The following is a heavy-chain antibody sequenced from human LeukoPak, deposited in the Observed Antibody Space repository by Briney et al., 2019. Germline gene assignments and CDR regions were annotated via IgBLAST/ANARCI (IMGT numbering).Heavy chain of an antibody. V-gene: IGHV4-39*07. Sequence: SETLSLTCSVSGDSITGYYWGWIRQPPGKGLEWIGSIYYSGSTYYNPSLKSRVTISVDTSKNQFSLKLSSVTAADTAVYYCARCDVEMATLDYWGQGTLVTVSS. CDR3: ARCDVEMATLDY. CDR1: GDSITGYY. D-gene: IGHD5-24*01. CDR2: IYYSGST. J-gene: IGHJ4*02.